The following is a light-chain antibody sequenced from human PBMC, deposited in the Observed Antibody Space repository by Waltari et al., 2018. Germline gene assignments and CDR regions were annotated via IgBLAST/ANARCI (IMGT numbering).Light chain of an antibody. CDR2: DVS. CDR1: SSDGGVYNY. CDR3: SSYTSSSLVV. V-gene: IGLV2-14*03. Sequence: QSALTQPAPVSGSPGQSITISCTGTSSDGGVYNYVSWYQQHPGKAPKLMIYDVSNRPSGVSNRFSGSKSGNTASLTISGLQAEDEADYYCSSYTSSSLVVFGGGTKLTVL. J-gene: IGLJ2*01.